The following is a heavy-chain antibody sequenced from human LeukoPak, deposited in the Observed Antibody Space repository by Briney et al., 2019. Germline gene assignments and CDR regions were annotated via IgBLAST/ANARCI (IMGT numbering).Heavy chain of an antibody. Sequence: GGSLRLSCAASEFMFSNYAMHWVRQAPGKGLEWVAVISYDGNLKHYGDSVQGRFTISRDNPKNTLYLQMNSLRAEDTAVYYCARASTQPGYYESDYYYMDVWGKGTTVTVSS. J-gene: IGHJ6*03. V-gene: IGHV3-30*03. CDR2: ISYDGNLK. CDR3: ARASTQPGYYESDYYYMDV. D-gene: IGHD3-22*01. CDR1: EFMFSNYA.